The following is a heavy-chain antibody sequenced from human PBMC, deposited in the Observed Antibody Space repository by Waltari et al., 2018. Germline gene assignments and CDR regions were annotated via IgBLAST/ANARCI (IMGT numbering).Heavy chain of an antibody. D-gene: IGHD2-21*02. Sequence: QVQLVESGGGVVQPGRSLSLSCAASGFTFSSYAMHWVRQAPGKGLEWVAVISYDGSNKYYADSVKGRFTISRDNSKNTLYLQMNSLRAEDTAVYYCARDNIPYGGNSGGAFDIWGQGTMVTVSS. CDR2: ISYDGSNK. CDR3: ARDNIPYGGNSGGAFDI. J-gene: IGHJ3*02. CDR1: GFTFSSYA. V-gene: IGHV3-30-3*01.